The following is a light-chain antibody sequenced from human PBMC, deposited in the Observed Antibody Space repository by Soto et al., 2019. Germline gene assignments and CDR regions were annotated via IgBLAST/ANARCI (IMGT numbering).Light chain of an antibody. J-gene: IGLJ1*01. Sequence: QSALTQPPSVSAASGQKVTISCPGSRYNIGGNSVSWYQQLPGTAPKLLIYDDNKRPSGIPDRFSGSKSGTSATLGITGFQTGDEADYYCGSWDSSLSAYVFGTGTKVTVL. CDR2: DDN. CDR3: GSWDSSLSAYV. CDR1: RYNIGGNS. V-gene: IGLV1-51*01.